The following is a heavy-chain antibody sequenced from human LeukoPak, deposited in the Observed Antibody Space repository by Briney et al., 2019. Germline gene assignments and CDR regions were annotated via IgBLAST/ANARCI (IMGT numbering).Heavy chain of an antibody. V-gene: IGHV4-39*07. CDR3: ARAFYDFRRPDYYYYYMDV. D-gene: IGHD3-3*01. J-gene: IGHJ6*03. CDR1: GGSISSYY. Sequence: SETLSLTCTVSGGSISSYYWSWIRQPPGKGLEWIGTIYYSGNTYYNPSLESRVIISVDTSKNQFSLKLSSVTAADTAVYYCARAFYDFRRPDYYYYYMDVWGKGTTVTVSS. CDR2: IYYSGNT.